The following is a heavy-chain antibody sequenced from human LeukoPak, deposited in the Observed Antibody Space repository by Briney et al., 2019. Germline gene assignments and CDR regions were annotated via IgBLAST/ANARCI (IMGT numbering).Heavy chain of an antibody. Sequence: GGSLRLSCAASGFTFSSYGMHWVRQAPGKGLEWVAVISYDGSNKYYADSVKGRFTISRDNSKNTLYLQMNSLRAEDTALYYCAKDSGDGYNFSLFAFDYWGQGTLVTVSS. V-gene: IGHV3-30*18. J-gene: IGHJ4*02. D-gene: IGHD5-24*01. CDR3: AKDSGDGYNFSLFAFDY. CDR1: GFTFSSYG. CDR2: ISYDGSNK.